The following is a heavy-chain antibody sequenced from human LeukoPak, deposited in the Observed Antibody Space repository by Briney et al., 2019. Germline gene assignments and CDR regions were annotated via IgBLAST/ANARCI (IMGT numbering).Heavy chain of an antibody. Sequence: SGGSLRLSCAASGFNFDDFAMHWVRQAPGKGLEWVSLISGDGSRTHYVDSVKGRFTISRDNSKNSLYLQMNSLRTGDTAFYYCAPSSWSSRGEYYFDYWGKGTLVTVSS. CDR2: ISGDGSRT. V-gene: IGHV3-43*02. CDR1: GFNFDDFA. CDR3: APSSWSSRGEYYFDY. D-gene: IGHD6-13*01. J-gene: IGHJ4*02.